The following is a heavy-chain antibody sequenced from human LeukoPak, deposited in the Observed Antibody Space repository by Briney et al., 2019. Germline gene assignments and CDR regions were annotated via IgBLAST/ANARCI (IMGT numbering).Heavy chain of an antibody. CDR1: GGAISNYY. CDR2: IYYSGST. V-gene: IGHV4-59*01. J-gene: IGHJ4*02. D-gene: IGHD3-22*01. CDR3: AREYYYDSSGYYSPHFDY. Sequence: SETLSLTCTVSGGAISNYYWSWIRQPPGKGLEWIGYIYYSGSTNYNPSLKSRVIISVDTSKNQFSLKLSSVTAADTAVYYCAREYYYDSSGYYSPHFDYWGQGTLVTVSS.